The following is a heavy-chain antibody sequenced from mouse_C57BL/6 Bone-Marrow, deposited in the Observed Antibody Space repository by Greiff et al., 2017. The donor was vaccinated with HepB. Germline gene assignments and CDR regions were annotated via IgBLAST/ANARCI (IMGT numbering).Heavy chain of an antibody. D-gene: IGHD2-3*01. V-gene: IGHV10-1*01. CDR1: GFSFNTYA. CDR2: IRSKSNNYAT. CDR3: PRLLQGRYFDV. J-gene: IGHJ1*03. Sequence: EVQLQQSGGGLVQPKGSLKLSCAASGFSFNTYAMNWVRQAPGKGLEWVARIRSKSNNYATYYADSVKDRFTISRDDSESMLYLQMNNLKTEDTAMYYCPRLLQGRYFDVWGTGTTVTVSS.